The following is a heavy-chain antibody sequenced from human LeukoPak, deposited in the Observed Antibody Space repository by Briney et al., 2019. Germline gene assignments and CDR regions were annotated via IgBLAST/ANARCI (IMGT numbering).Heavy chain of an antibody. D-gene: IGHD5-18*01. V-gene: IGHV1-8*03. CDR1: GYTFTSYD. J-gene: IGHJ6*03. CDR2: MNPNSGNT. CDR3: ARGVQLRTYFYYYYYMDV. Sequence: ASVKVSCKASGYTFTSYDINWVRQATGQGLEWMGWMNPNSGNTGYAQKFQGRVTITRNTPISTAYMEPSSLRSEDTAVYYCARGVQLRTYFYYYYYMDVWGKGTTVTVSS.